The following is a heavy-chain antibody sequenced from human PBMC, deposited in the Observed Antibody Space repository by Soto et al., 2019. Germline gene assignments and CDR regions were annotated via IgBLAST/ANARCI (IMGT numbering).Heavy chain of an antibody. V-gene: IGHV4-4*02. D-gene: IGHD6-13*01. CDR3: AFPATADFDY. CDR2: IYHSGTT. Sequence: SETLSLTCAVSGGSISSTNWWTWVRPSPGRGLEWIGEIYHSGTTNYSPSLKSRVNIAVDMSTNHLSLTLISVTAADTAVYYCAFPATADFDYWGKGILVTVSS. J-gene: IGHJ4*02. CDR1: GGSISSTNW.